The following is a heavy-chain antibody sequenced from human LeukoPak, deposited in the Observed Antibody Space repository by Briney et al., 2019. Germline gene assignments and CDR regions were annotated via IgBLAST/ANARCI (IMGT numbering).Heavy chain of an antibody. CDR2: ISGSGGST. CDR3: AKGEIQLWFDY. Sequence: PGGSLRLSCAASDFSVGHHYMNWVRQAPGKGLEWVSAISGSGGSTYYADSVKGRFTISRDNSKNTLYLQMNSLRAEDTAVYYCAKGEIQLWFDYWGQGTLVTVSS. D-gene: IGHD5-18*01. CDR1: DFSVGHHY. J-gene: IGHJ4*02. V-gene: IGHV3-23*01.